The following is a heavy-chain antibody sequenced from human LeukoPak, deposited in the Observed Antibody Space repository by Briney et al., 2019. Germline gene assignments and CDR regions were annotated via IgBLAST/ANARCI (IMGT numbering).Heavy chain of an antibody. CDR3: ARTITMVRGPFDY. J-gene: IGHJ4*02. CDR2: IYYSGST. V-gene: IGHV4-39*01. Sequence: SETLSLTCTVSGGSISSSSYYWGWIRQPPGKGLEWIGSIYYSGSTYYNPSLKSRVTLSVDTSKNQFSLKLSSVTAADTAVYYCARTITMVRGPFDYWGQGTLVTVSS. CDR1: GGSISSSSYY. D-gene: IGHD3-10*01.